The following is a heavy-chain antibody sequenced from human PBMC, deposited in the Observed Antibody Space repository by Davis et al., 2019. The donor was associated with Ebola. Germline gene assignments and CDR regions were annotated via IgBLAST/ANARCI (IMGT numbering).Heavy chain of an antibody. D-gene: IGHD2-8*01. CDR3: ARDPVLGYCTNGVCSRYYYGMDV. CDR1: GFTFSSYG. CDR2: IWYDGSNK. J-gene: IGHJ6*02. Sequence: PGGSLRLSCAASGFTFSSYGMHWVRQAPGKGLEWVAVIWYDGSNKYYADSVKGRFTISRDNSKNTLYLQMNSLRAEDTAVYYCARDPVLGYCTNGVCSRYYYGMDVWGQGTLVTVSS. V-gene: IGHV3-33*01.